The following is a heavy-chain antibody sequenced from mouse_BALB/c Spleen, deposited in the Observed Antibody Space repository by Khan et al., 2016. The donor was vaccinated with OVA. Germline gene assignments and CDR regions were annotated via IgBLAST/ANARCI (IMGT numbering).Heavy chain of an antibody. CDR1: GFSLTSYG. CDR3: AKYRGYYAVDY. V-gene: IGHV2-3*01. J-gene: IGHJ4*01. CDR2: IWGDGTK. Sequence: VQLQQSGPGLVAPSQSLSITCTVSGFSLTSYGVSWVRQPPGKGLEWLGVIWGDGTKNFHSAIRSRLSISKDNSKGQCFLKLNSLHTDDTATFDCAKYRGYYAVDYWGQGTSVTVSS.